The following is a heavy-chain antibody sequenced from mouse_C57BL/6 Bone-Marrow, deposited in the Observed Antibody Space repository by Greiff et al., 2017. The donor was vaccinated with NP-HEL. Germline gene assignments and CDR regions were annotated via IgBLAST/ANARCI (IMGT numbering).Heavy chain of an antibody. J-gene: IGHJ3*01. V-gene: IGHV5-6*01. CDR2: ISSGGSYT. CDR1: GFTFSSYG. D-gene: IGHD2-4*01. CDR3: ASPYDYDVAWFAY. Sequence: EVQGVESGGDLVKPGGSLKLSCAASGFTFSSYGMSWVRQTPDTRLEWVATISSGGSYTYYPDSVKGRFTISRDNAKNTLYLQMSSLKSEDTARYYCASPYDYDVAWFAYWGQGTLVTVSA.